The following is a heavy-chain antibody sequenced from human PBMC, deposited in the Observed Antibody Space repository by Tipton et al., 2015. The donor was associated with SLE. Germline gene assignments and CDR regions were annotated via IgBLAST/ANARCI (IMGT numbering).Heavy chain of an antibody. Sequence: TLSLTCTVSGDSISSGRHYWSWIRRPAGKGLEWIGHIYENGGTSYNPSLRSRVTMSIDTSKNQFSLKLNSVTAAETAVYYCARHRFWSGYYYYGMDVWGQGTTVIVSS. D-gene: IGHD3-3*01. CDR3: ARHRFWSGYYYYGMDV. J-gene: IGHJ6*02. CDR1: GDSISSGRHY. CDR2: IYENGGT. V-gene: IGHV4-61*09.